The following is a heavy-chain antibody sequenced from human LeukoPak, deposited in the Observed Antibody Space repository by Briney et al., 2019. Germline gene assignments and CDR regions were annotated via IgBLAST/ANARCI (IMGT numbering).Heavy chain of an antibody. CDR1: GYTFTNYD. CDR2: MNPNSGFT. Sequence: GASVKVSCKASGYTFTNYDINWVQQATGQGLEWMGYMNPNSGFTTYAQKFQGRVTMTRDTSISTAYMELSSLRSDDTAVYYCARVPRELGAYWGQGTLVTVSS. J-gene: IGHJ4*02. D-gene: IGHD3-16*01. CDR3: ARVPRELGAY. V-gene: IGHV1-8*01.